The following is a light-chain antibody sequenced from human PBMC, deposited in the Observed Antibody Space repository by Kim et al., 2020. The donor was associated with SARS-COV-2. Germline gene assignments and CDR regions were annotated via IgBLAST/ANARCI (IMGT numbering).Light chain of an antibody. J-gene: IGKJ2*03. V-gene: IGKV4-1*01. CDR2: WAS. Sequence: RATLNCKSSQTVLYNSNNKNYLAWYQQKPGQAPKLLIYWASIRESGVSDRFSGSGSETDFTLTISSPQAEDVAVYYCQQYYSTPPSFGQGTKLEI. CDR1: QTVLYNSNNKNY. CDR3: QQYYSTPPS.